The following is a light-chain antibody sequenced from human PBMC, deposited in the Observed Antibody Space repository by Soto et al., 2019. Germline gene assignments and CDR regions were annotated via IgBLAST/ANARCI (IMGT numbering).Light chain of an antibody. CDR1: SIDVGGYYY. CDR3: SSYTSSNTFYV. CDR2: QVS. Sequence: QSALTQPASVSGSPGQSITISCTGTSIDVGGYYYVSWYQHHPGKAPKLMIYQVSNRPSGVSNRFSGSKSGNTASLTISGLQAEDEADYYCSSYTSSNTFYVFGTGTKVTVL. J-gene: IGLJ1*01. V-gene: IGLV2-14*01.